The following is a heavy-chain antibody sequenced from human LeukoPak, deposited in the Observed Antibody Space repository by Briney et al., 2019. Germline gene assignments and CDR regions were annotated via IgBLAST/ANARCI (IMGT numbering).Heavy chain of an antibody. CDR3: AREGLGGSYFNWFDP. Sequence: PSETLSLTCTVSGGSISSYYWSWIRQPAGKGLGWIGRIYTSGSTNYNPSLKSRVTISVDTSKNQFSLKLSSVTAADTAVYYCAREGLGGSYFNWFDPWGQGTLVTVSS. V-gene: IGHV4-4*07. CDR2: IYTSGST. CDR1: GGSISSYY. J-gene: IGHJ5*02. D-gene: IGHD1-26*01.